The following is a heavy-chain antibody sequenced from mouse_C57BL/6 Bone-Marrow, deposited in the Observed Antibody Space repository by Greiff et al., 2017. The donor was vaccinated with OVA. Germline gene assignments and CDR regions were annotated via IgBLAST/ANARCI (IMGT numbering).Heavy chain of an antibody. V-gene: IGHV3-1*01. D-gene: IGHD1-1*01. J-gene: IGHJ1*03. Sequence: DVHLVESGPGMVKPSQSLSLTCTVTGYSITSGYDWHWIRHFPGNKLEWMGYISYSGSTNYNPSLKSRISITHDTSKNHFFLKLNSVTTEDTATYYCARGGYYYGSDVWGTGTTVTVSS. CDR1: GYSITSGYD. CDR3: ARGGYYYGSDV. CDR2: ISYSGST.